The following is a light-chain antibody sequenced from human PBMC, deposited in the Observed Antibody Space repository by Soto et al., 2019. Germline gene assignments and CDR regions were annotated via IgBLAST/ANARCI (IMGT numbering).Light chain of an antibody. V-gene: IGKV3-15*01. J-gene: IGKJ2*01. CDR3: QQYSKWPQT. CDR1: QSISTI. Sequence: EIVRTQSPAPLSASPGERATLSFRASQSISTILAWYQQRPGQAPRLLMYGASTRAAGIPARFSGSGSGTEFTLTISSLQSEDFAVYYCQQYSKWPQTFGQGTKLEIK. CDR2: GAS.